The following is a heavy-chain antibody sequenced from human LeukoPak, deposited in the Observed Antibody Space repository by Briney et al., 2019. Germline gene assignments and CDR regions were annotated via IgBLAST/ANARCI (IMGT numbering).Heavy chain of an antibody. CDR2: VDYTGIT. J-gene: IGHJ5*02. Sequence: SETLSLTCTVSGGSISSSGYYWGWIRQPPGKGLEWIGSVDYTGITSHSPSLKSRVTISVDTSKNQFSLKLSSVTAADTAVYYCARFRGYSYGPWGQGTLVTVSS. D-gene: IGHD5-18*01. CDR3: ARFRGYSYGP. CDR1: GGSISSSGYY. V-gene: IGHV4-39*01.